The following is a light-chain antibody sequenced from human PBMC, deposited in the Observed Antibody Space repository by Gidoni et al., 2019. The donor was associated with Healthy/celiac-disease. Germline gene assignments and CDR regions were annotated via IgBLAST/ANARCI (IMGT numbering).Light chain of an antibody. J-gene: IGKJ1*01. Sequence: DIQMTQSPSSLSASVGDRVTITCRASQSISSYLNWYQQKPGKAPKLLIYAASSLQSGVPSMFSGSGSGTDFTLTISSLQPEDFATYYCQQSYSTPTTFGQGTKVEIK. CDR3: QQSYSTPTT. CDR2: AAS. CDR1: QSISSY. V-gene: IGKV1-39*01.